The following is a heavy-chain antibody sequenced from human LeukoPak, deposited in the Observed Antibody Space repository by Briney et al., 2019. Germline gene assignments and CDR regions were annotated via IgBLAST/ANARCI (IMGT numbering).Heavy chain of an antibody. Sequence: ASVEVSCKASGYTFTGYYMHWMRQAPGQGLEWMGWINPNSGGTNYAQKFQGWVTMTRDTSISTAYMELSRLRSDDTAVYYCARVPYGGYVTWCYFDYWGQGTLVTVSS. D-gene: IGHD5-12*01. V-gene: IGHV1-2*04. CDR1: GYTFTGYY. CDR3: ARVPYGGYVTWCYFDY. CDR2: INPNSGGT. J-gene: IGHJ4*02.